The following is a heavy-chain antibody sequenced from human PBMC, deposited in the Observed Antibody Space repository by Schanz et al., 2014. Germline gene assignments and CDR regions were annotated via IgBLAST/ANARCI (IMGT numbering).Heavy chain of an antibody. V-gene: IGHV1-2*06. D-gene: IGHD2-21*01. J-gene: IGHJ6*02. CDR3: ARRYSGTYYGLGV. CDR2: INPNSGGT. CDR1: GYTFTGTY. Sequence: QVQLVQSGAEVKKPGASVKVSCKASGYTFTGTYIHWVRQAPGQGLEWMGRINPNSGGTDYAQKFQVRVTLTRDTSISTAYMALSRLKSDDTAVYYCARRYSGTYYGLGVWGQGTKVTVSS.